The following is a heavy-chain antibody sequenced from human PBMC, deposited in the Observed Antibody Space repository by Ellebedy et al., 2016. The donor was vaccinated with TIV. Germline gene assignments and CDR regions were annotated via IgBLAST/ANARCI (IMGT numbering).Heavy chain of an antibody. CDR1: GYTFTDHA. CDR3: ARSLSLSQPDTVVVGGFDS. CDR2: INPVSGKT. D-gene: IGHD1-14*01. V-gene: IGHV1-3*01. Sequence: ASVKVSCXASGYTFTDHALHWVRRAPGQRFEWMGWINPVSGKTNYAQKFQGRVSITGDTSTSTAYMNLRSLTSEDTSLYYCARSLSLSQPDTVVVGGFDSWGQGTLVTVSS. J-gene: IGHJ4*02.